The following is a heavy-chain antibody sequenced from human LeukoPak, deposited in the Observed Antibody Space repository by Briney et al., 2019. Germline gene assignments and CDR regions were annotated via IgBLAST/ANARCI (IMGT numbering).Heavy chain of an antibody. D-gene: IGHD2-21*01. CDR2: IYYSGST. CDR1: GGSISSGGYY. J-gene: IGHJ4*02. Sequence: PSETLSLTCTVSGGSISSGGYYWSWIRQHPGKGLEWIGYIYYSGSTYYNPSLKSRVTISVDTSKNQFSLKLSSVTAADTAVYYCARVIAVTTYIDYWGQGTLVTVSS. V-gene: IGHV4-31*03. CDR3: ARVIAVTTYIDY.